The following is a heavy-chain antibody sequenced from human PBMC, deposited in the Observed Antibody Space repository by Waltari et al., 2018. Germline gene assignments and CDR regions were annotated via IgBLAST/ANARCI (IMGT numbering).Heavy chain of an antibody. D-gene: IGHD3-3*01. CDR1: GGPLTRAA. CDR2: IVRILGLS. V-gene: IGHV1-69*10. Sequence: QVQLVQPGAEVKKPGSSVKVSCQTSGGPLTRAAIPWVRQAPGQSIEWMGGIVRILGLSNHAPKFQGRVTITADTSTGTVYMELSSLRSDDTAVYYCAGGIRIFGVVRWFDPWGQGTLVTVSS. CDR3: AGGIRIFGVVRWFDP. J-gene: IGHJ5*02.